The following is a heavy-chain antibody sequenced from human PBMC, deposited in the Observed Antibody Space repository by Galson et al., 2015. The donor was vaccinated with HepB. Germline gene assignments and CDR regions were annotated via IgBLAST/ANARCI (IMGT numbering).Heavy chain of an antibody. CDR1: GRSFNSFT. D-gene: IGHD2-2*01. CDR2: FIPHLDRA. CDR3: ARGRVEEVVIIPGAVNHPRISYGLDV. Sequence: SVKVSCKASGRSFNSFTLSWVRQAPGQGLEWMGEFIPHLDRAKYTQQFQGRVTIHADTSTATVFMDLRSLRSDDTAKYYCARGRVEEVVIIPGAVNHPRISYGLDVWGQGTTVTFSS. V-gene: IGHV1-69*10. J-gene: IGHJ6*02.